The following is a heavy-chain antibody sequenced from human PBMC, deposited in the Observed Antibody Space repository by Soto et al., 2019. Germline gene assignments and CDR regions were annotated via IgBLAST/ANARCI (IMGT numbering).Heavy chain of an antibody. J-gene: IGHJ5*01. CDR3: AAYGQHLIDS. Sequence: GSLRLSCAASGFTFSSFAMKWVRQAPGKGLEWVSVIGSGGDGIHYADSVKGRFTISRDDSKHTVTLQMNGLRVEDTAVYYFAAYGQHLIDSFAQRTVVTVS. D-gene: IGHD4-17*01. CDR1: GFTFSSFA. V-gene: IGHV3-23*01. CDR2: IGSGGDGI.